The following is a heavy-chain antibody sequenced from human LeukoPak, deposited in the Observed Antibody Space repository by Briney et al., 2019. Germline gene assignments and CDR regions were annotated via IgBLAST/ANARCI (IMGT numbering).Heavy chain of an antibody. J-gene: IGHJ4*02. D-gene: IGHD3-3*01. CDR1: GFTFSSYA. CDR2: ISGSGGST. V-gene: IGHV3-23*01. CDR3: AKDITTTEDYDFWSGYYYFDY. Sequence: PGGSLRLSCAASGFTFSSYAMSWVRQAPGKGLEWVSAISGSGGSTYYADSVKGRFTISRDNSKNTLYLQMNSLRAEDTAVYYCAKDITTTEDYDFWSGYYYFDYWGQGTLVTVSS.